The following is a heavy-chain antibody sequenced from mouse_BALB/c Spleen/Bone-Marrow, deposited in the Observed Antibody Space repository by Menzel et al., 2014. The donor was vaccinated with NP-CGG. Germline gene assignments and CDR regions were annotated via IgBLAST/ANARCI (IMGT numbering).Heavy chain of an antibody. CDR3: TRIYGSSTYYAMDY. V-gene: IGHV1-63*02. CDR1: GYTFTDYW. Sequence: QVQLQQPGTELVRPGTSVKISCKTSGYTFTDYWPGRVKQRPGHGLEWIGDIYPGGERFKGKATLTADTSSSTAYMQLSSLTSEDSAVYFCTRIYGSSTYYAMDYWGQGTSVTVSS. J-gene: IGHJ4*01. D-gene: IGHD1-1*01. CDR2: IYPGG.